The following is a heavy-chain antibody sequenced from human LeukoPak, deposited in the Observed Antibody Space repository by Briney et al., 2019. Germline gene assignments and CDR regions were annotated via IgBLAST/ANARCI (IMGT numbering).Heavy chain of an antibody. J-gene: IGHJ3*02. CDR3: ARAGAVAMEAFDI. CDR1: GLTVSSNY. V-gene: IGHV3-21*01. Sequence: GGSLRLSCAASGLTVSSNYMSWVRQAPGKGLEWVSSIRSSSSYIYYADSVKGRFTISRDNAKNSLYLQMNRLRAEDTAVYYCARAGAVAMEAFDIWGQGTMVTVSS. CDR2: IRSSSSYI. D-gene: IGHD6-19*01.